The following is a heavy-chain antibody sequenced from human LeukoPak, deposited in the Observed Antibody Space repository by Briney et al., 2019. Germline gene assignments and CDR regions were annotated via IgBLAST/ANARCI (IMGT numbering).Heavy chain of an antibody. Sequence: SETLSLTCTVSGGSITSYYWSWIRQPPGKGLEWIGYVSYSGSTNYNPSLKSRVTISVDTSKNQFSLKLSSVTAADTAVYYCASGGYCSSTTCYPNWFDPWGQGTLVTVSS. V-gene: IGHV4-59*01. J-gene: IGHJ5*02. CDR3: ASGGYCSSTTCYPNWFDP. D-gene: IGHD2-2*01. CDR1: GGSITSYY. CDR2: VSYSGST.